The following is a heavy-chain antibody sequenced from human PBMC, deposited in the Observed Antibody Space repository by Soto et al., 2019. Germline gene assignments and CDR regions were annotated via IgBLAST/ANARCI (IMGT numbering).Heavy chain of an antibody. V-gene: IGHV4-39*01. CDR2: ILSSGNT. Sequence: QVQLQESTPGLVRPSETLSLTCTVSGGSINSDSYYWAWIRQPPGKGLEWIGSILSSGNTRYSPSLKSRASISLDTSQNQFSLKLASVAAADTALYYCARHWGFAVAGSRFDSRGLGTLVSVSS. J-gene: IGHJ5*01. CDR3: ARHWGFAVAGSRFDS. CDR1: GGSINSDSYY. D-gene: IGHD6-13*01.